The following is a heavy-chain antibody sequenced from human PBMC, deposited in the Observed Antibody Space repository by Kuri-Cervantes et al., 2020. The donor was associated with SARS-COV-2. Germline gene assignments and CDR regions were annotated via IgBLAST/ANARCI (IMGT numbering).Heavy chain of an antibody. CDR1: GFTFSSYA. CDR3: ARDRVGVHDY. V-gene: IGHV3-30-3*01. D-gene: IGHD2-21*01. CDR2: ISYDGSNT. J-gene: IGHJ4*02. Sequence: GESLKISCAASGFTFSSYAIHWVRQAPGKGLEWVAIISYDGSNTYYADSVKGRFTISRDNSKNTLYLQMNSLRTEDTAIYYCARDRVGVHDYWGRGTLVTVSS.